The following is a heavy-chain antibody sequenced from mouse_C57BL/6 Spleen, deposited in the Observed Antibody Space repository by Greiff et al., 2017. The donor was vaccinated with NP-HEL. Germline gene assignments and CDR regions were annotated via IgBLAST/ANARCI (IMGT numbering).Heavy chain of an antibody. J-gene: IGHJ4*01. Sequence: EVKLVESGGGLVQPGGSLKLSCAASGFTFSDYGMAWVRQAPRKGPEWVAFISNLAYSIYYADTVTGRFTISRENAKNTLYLEMSSLRSEDTAMYYCARQYYRGAMDYWGQGTSVTVSS. CDR3: ARQYYRGAMDY. V-gene: IGHV5-15*01. CDR2: ISNLAYSI. D-gene: IGHD2-14*01. CDR1: GFTFSDYG.